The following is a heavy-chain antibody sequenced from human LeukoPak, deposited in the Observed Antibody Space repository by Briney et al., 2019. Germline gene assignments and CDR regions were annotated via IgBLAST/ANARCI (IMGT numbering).Heavy chain of an antibody. CDR3: AKGFSYYYYYGMDV. D-gene: IGHD3-10*01. V-gene: IGHV3-74*01. CDR2: IDSDGSST. J-gene: IGHJ6*02. Sequence: GGSLRLSCAASGFTFSRFWMHWVRQAPGKGLVWVSRIDSDGSSTSYADSVKGRFTISRDNAKNTLYVQMNSLRVDDTAVYYCAKGFSYYYYYGMDVWGQGTTVTV. CDR1: GFTFSRFW.